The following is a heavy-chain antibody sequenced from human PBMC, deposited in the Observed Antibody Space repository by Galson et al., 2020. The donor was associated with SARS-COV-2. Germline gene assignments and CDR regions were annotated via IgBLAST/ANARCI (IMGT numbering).Heavy chain of an antibody. CDR3: ARQILTGYYSFYYFDY. V-gene: IGHV4-39*01. Sequence: SETLSLTCIVSGGSISSSNYYWGWVRQPPGKGLEWIGSTYYSGSGYYNPSLTSRLTISVDTSKNQFFMKLTSVTTADTAVYYCARQILTGYYSFYYFDYWGQGALITVSS. D-gene: IGHD3-9*01. CDR1: GGSISSSNYY. J-gene: IGHJ4*02. CDR2: TYYSGSG.